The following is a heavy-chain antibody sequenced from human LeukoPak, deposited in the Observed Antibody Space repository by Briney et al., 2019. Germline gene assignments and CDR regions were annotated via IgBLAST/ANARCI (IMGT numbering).Heavy chain of an antibody. CDR1: GFTFSSYS. CDR2: ITSSSSTI. V-gene: IGHV3-48*02. Sequence: GGSLGLSCAASGFTFSSYSMNWVRQAPGKGLEWVSYITSSSSTIYYADSVKGRFTISRDNAKNSLYLQMNSLSDEDTALYYCTRDPHALDFWGQGTLVTVSS. CDR3: TRDPHALDF. J-gene: IGHJ4*02.